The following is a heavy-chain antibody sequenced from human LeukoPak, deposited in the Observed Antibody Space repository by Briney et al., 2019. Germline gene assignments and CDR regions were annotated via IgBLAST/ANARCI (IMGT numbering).Heavy chain of an antibody. CDR3: AKGSGSYYYEY. D-gene: IGHD1-26*01. Sequence: PGGSLRLSCAASGFTFSSYAMSWVRQAPGKGLEWVSAITGSGGGTYYADSVKGRFTISRDNSKNTLYLQMNSLRAEDTAVYYCAKGSGSYYYEYWGQGTLVTVSS. V-gene: IGHV3-23*01. CDR1: GFTFSSYA. CDR2: ITGSGGGT. J-gene: IGHJ4*02.